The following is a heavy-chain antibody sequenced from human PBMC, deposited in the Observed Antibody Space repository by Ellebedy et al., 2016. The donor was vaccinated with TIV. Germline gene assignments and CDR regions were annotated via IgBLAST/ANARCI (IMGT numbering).Heavy chain of an antibody. CDR3: ARDPYHGALDY. CDR2: MNQDGSRK. Sequence: PGGSLRLSCAASGFAFGDSWMTWVRQTPEKRLEWVANMNQDGSRKDHVDAVRGRFLISRDNSKNLLYLEMNSLRVEDTAVYYCARDPYHGALDYWGQGTPVAVSS. CDR1: GFAFGDSW. D-gene: IGHD4-17*01. J-gene: IGHJ4*02. V-gene: IGHV3-7*01.